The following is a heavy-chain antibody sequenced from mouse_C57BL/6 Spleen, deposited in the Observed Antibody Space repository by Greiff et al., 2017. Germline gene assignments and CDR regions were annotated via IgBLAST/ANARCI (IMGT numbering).Heavy chain of an antibody. CDR2: INPNNGGT. D-gene: IGHD2-10*02. V-gene: IGHV1-18*01. Sequence: EVQVVESGPELVKPGASVKIPCKASGYTFTDYNMDWVKQSHGKSLEWIGDINPNNGGTIYNQKFKGKATLTVDKSSNTAYMELRSLTSEDTAVYYCARGGYGTHYAMDYWGQGTSVTVSS. CDR3: ARGGYGTHYAMDY. CDR1: GYTFTDYN. J-gene: IGHJ4*01.